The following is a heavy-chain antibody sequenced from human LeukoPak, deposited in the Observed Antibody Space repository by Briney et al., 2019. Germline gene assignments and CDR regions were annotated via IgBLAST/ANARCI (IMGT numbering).Heavy chain of an antibody. CDR3: VRDNWNTLDLFDV. V-gene: IGHV3-30*01. CDR2: ISSDGTVK. Sequence: GGAPRLSCAGPGFAFKVYVIHGVPGAPGRGEEWGTVISSDGTVKHYADSVKGRFTISRDNSENTLSLQMNSLRPEDTALYFCVRDNWNTLDLFDVWGQGTLVTVS. J-gene: IGHJ4*02. CDR1: GFAFKVYV. D-gene: IGHD1/OR15-1a*01.